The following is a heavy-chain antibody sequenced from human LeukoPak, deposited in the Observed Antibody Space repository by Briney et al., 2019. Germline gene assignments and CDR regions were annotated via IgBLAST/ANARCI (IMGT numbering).Heavy chain of an antibody. J-gene: IGHJ3*02. Sequence: GGSLRLSCAASGFTFDDYAMHWVRQAPGKGLEWVSGISWNSGSIGYADSVKGRFTISRVNAKNSLYLQMNSLRAEDTALYYCAKDISGSHGAFDIWGQGTMVTVSS. D-gene: IGHD1-26*01. CDR1: GFTFDDYA. V-gene: IGHV3-9*01. CDR3: AKDISGSHGAFDI. CDR2: ISWNSGSI.